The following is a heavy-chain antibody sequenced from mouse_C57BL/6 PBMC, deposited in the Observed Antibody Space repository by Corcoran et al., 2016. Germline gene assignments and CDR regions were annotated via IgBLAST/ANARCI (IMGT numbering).Heavy chain of an antibody. CDR3: ARHYYGSSDEWYFDV. J-gene: IGHJ1*03. CDR1: GYAFSSYW. V-gene: IGHV1-80*01. D-gene: IGHD1-1*01. Sequence: QVQLQQSGAELVKPGASVKISCKASGYAFSSYWMNWVKQRPGKGLEWIGQIYPGDGDTNYNGKFKGKATLTADKSSSTAYMQLSSLTSEDSAVYFCARHYYGSSDEWYFDVWGTGTTVTVSS. CDR2: IYPGDGDT.